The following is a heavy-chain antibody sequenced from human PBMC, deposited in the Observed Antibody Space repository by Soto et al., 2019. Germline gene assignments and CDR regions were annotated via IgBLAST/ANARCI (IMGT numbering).Heavy chain of an antibody. Sequence: GGSLRLSCAASGFTVSSNYLSWVRQAPGKGLEWVSVIFSADNTHYADSVKGRFTISRDNSKNTVFLQMNSLRAEDTAVYYCAITGAGYYIVWGQGTPVTAPQ. D-gene: IGHD3-3*01. V-gene: IGHV3-53*01. CDR1: GFTVSSNY. J-gene: IGHJ4*02. CDR3: AITGAGYYIV. CDR2: IFSADNT.